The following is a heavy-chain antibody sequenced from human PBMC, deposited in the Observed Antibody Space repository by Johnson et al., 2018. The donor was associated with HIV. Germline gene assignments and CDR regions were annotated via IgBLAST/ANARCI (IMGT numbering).Heavy chain of an antibody. Sequence: QVQLVESVGGVVQPGRSLRLSCAASGFTFSSYAMHWVRQAPGNGLEWVALISYDGSNKYYADSVKGRFTISRDNSKNTLYLQMNSLRAEDTAVYYCAKDLQWLAEGAFDIWGQGTMVTVSS. J-gene: IGHJ3*02. D-gene: IGHD6-19*01. CDR2: ISYDGSNK. V-gene: IGHV3-30-3*01. CDR3: AKDLQWLAEGAFDI. CDR1: GFTFSSYA.